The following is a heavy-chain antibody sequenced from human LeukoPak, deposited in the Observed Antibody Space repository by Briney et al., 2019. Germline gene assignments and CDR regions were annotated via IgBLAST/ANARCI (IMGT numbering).Heavy chain of an antibody. CDR3: ARPRTAVGATIDY. J-gene: IGHJ4*02. D-gene: IGHD1-26*01. Sequence: GESLKISCKGSGYSFTSYWIGWVRQMPGKGLEWMGITYPGDSDTRYSPSFQGQVTISADKSISTAYLQWNSLKASDTAIYYCARPRTAVGATIDYWGQGTLVTVSS. CDR2: TYPGDSDT. CDR1: GYSFTSYW. V-gene: IGHV5-51*01.